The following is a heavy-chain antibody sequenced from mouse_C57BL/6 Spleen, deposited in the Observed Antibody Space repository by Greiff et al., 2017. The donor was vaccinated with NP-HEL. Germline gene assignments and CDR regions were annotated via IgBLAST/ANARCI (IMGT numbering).Heavy chain of an antibody. CDR2: ISDGGSYT. D-gene: IGHD3-2*02. Sequence: EVMLVESGGGLVKPGGSLKLSCAASGFTFSSYALSWVRQTPEKRLEWVATISDGGSYTYYPDNVTGRFTISRDNAKNNLYLQMSHLKSEDTAMYYCARDQDGFAYWGQGTLVTVSA. V-gene: IGHV5-4*01. J-gene: IGHJ3*01. CDR3: ARDQDGFAY. CDR1: GFTFSSYA.